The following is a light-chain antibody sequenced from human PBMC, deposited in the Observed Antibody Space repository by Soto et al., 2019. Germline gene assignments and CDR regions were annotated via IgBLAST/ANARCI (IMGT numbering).Light chain of an antibody. CDR1: QDIDNS. CDR3: QQSHIVPIT. CDR2: LAS. J-gene: IGKJ5*01. Sequence: DIQMTQSPSSLSASIGDRVTITCQVSQDIDNSLHWYQQKPGKAPKLLIYLASTLETGVPSRFSGSGSKTDFTFTTSSLQPEDIATYYCQQSHIVPITFGQGTRLEIK. V-gene: IGKV1-33*01.